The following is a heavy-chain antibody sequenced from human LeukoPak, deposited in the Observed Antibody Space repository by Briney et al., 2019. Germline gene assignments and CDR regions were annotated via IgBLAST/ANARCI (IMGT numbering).Heavy chain of an antibody. V-gene: IGHV3-23*01. D-gene: IGHD1-26*01. Sequence: GGSLRLSCAASGFTFSSYAMSWVRQAPGKGLEWVSAISGSGGGTYYADSVKGRFTISRDNSKNTLYLQMNSLRAEDTAVYYCAKVPWEFHYFDYWGQGTLVTVSS. J-gene: IGHJ4*02. CDR2: ISGSGGGT. CDR1: GFTFSSYA. CDR3: AKVPWEFHYFDY.